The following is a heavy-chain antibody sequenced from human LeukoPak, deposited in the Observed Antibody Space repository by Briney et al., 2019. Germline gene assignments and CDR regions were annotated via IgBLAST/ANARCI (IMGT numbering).Heavy chain of an antibody. D-gene: IGHD3/OR15-3a*01. CDR3: ATSYDMGWLIGY. CDR1: GFTFGDTW. Sequence: GGSRRLSCAASGFTFGDTWMNWVRQVPGQGLKWVANIKQDGSEKFYVASVKGRFTISRDNGKSSLYLQMNSLRAKDTALYYCATSYDMGWLIGYWGQGTLVTVSS. V-gene: IGHV3-7*03. CDR2: IKQDGSEK. J-gene: IGHJ4*02.